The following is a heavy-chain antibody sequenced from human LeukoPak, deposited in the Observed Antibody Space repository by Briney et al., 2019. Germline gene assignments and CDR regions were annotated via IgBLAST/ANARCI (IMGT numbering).Heavy chain of an antibody. CDR1: GGSISIHY. Sequence: SETLPLTCTVSGGSISIHYWSWIRQPAGKGLEWIGRIYASGSPNYNPSLKSRVTMSLDTSTNQFSLKLSSVTAADTAVYFCARATNDYAGGFDYWGQGTPVIVSS. CDR3: ARATNDYAGGFDY. V-gene: IGHV4-4*07. D-gene: IGHD4-23*01. J-gene: IGHJ4*02. CDR2: IYASGSP.